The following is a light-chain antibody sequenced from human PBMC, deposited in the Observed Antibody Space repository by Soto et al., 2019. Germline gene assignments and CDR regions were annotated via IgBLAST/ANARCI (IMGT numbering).Light chain of an antibody. V-gene: IGKV3-15*01. Sequence: EIVMTQSPATLSVSPGERATLSCRASQSVNNNLAWYQQKPGQAPRLLISYASSRATGIPPRVSGRGSGTEFTLTISSLQSEDFAVYYWQQYNNWPLTFGGGTKVEIK. CDR1: QSVNNN. J-gene: IGKJ4*01. CDR3: QQYNNWPLT. CDR2: YAS.